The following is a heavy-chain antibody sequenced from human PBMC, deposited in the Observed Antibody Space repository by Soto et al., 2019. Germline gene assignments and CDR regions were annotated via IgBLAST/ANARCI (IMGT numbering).Heavy chain of an antibody. J-gene: IGHJ5*02. CDR2: IYYSSST. CDR1: GDSVSSADYY. CDR3: VKNRGSSWMYNWFDP. Sequence: PAETLSLTCTVSGDSVSSADYYWSWIRQPPGEGREGVGHIYYSSSTYDTPALRGRATISVDTSNNQFSLNLNLVAAADTAVYYCVKNRGSSWMYNWFDPWGQGTKVTVSS. D-gene: IGHD2-2*01. V-gene: IGHV4-30-4*02.